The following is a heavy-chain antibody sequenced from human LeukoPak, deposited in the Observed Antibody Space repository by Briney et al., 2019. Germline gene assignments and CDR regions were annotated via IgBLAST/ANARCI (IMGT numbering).Heavy chain of an antibody. D-gene: IGHD3-10*01. CDR1: GFTFSNYG. V-gene: IGHV3-30*18. CDR3: AKDLWFGEFLHY. Sequence: GRSLRLSCAASGFTFSNYGMHWVRQAPGKGLEWVAAISDDGSNEYYADSVKGRSTISRDNSKNTLYLQMNSLRAEDTAVYYCAKDLWFGEFLHYWGQGTLVTVSS. CDR2: ISDDGSNE. J-gene: IGHJ4*02.